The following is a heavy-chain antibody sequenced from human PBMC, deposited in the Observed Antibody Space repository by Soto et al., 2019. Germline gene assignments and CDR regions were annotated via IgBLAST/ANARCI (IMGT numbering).Heavy chain of an antibody. CDR2: VSSYNGNT. D-gene: IGHD3-10*01. CDR3: AREVEGSYSPADF. CDR1: VYTFTDHG. V-gene: IGHV1-18*01. J-gene: IGHJ4*02. Sequence: ASVKVSCKTSVYTFTDHGIDWVRQAPGQGLEWVGWVSSYNGNTNYAYNLKDRVIMTTDASTSTAYMELRGLRSDDTAVYYCAREVEGSYSPADFWGQGTPVTVSS.